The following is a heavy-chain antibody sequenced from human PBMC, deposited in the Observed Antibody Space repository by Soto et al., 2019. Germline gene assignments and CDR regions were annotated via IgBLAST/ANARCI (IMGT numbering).Heavy chain of an antibody. CDR1: GFTFRSYW. V-gene: IGHV3-74*01. D-gene: IGHD3-16*01. CDR2: INPDGRST. CDR3: TRDSYDGTYYYGMAV. J-gene: IGHJ6*02. Sequence: GGSLRLSCAASGFTFRSYWMHWVRQAPGKGLVWVSRINPDGRSTSYADSVKGRFTISRDNAKNTLYLQMNSLRAEDTAVYYCTRDSYDGTYYYGMAVWGQGTTVTVSS.